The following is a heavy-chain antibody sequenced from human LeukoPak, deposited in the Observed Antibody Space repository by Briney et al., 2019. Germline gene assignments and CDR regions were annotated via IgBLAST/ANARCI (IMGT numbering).Heavy chain of an antibody. CDR3: ARGGREQWLVYFDY. D-gene: IGHD6-19*01. CDR2: IYYSGST. CDR1: GGSISSYY. Sequence: SETLSLTCTGSGGSISSYYWSWLRQPPGKGLEWMGYIYYSGSTNYNPSLKSRVTISVDTSKNQFSLKLSSVTAADTAVYYCARGGREQWLVYFDYWGQGTLVTVSS. V-gene: IGHV4-59*08. J-gene: IGHJ4*02.